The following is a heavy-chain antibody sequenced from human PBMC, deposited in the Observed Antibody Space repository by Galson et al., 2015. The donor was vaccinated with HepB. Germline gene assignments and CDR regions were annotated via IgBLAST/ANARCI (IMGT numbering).Heavy chain of an antibody. CDR2: INPSGGST. Sequence: SVKVSCKASGYTFTSYYMHWVRQAPGQGLEWMGIINPSGGSTSYAQKFQGRVTMTRDTSTSTVYMELSSLRSEDTAVYYCARSRGFGSYGSSNAFDIWGQGTMVTVSS. J-gene: IGHJ3*02. CDR3: ARSRGFGSYGSSNAFDI. V-gene: IGHV1-46*01. CDR1: GYTFTSYY. D-gene: IGHD5-18*01.